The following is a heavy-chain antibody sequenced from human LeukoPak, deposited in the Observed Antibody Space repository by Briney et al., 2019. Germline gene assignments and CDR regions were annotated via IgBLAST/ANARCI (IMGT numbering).Heavy chain of an antibody. CDR1: GFTFRKYW. V-gene: IGHV3-74*01. Sequence: GGSLRLSCAASGFTFRKYWLHWVRQAPGKGLVWVSRINPDDESTSYADSVKGRFTISRDNAKNSLYLQMNSLRAEDTAVYYCARLLSGYYFDYWGQGTLVTVSS. CDR3: ARLLSGYYFDY. D-gene: IGHD3-3*01. J-gene: IGHJ4*02. CDR2: INPDDEST.